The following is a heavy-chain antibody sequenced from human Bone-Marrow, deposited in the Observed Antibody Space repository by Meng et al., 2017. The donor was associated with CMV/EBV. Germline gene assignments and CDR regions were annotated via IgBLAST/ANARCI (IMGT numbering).Heavy chain of an antibody. CDR3: ASIMGAAGYYFRVPHDY. CDR2: INSDGSST. J-gene: IGHJ4*02. V-gene: IGHV3-74*01. Sequence: GESLKISCAASGFTFSSYWMHWVRQAPGKGLVWVSRINSDGSSTSYADSVKGRFTISRDNSKNTLYLQMNSLRAEDTAVYYCASIMGAAGYYFRVPHDYWGQGTLVTVSS. D-gene: IGHD2/OR15-2a*01. CDR1: GFTFSSYW.